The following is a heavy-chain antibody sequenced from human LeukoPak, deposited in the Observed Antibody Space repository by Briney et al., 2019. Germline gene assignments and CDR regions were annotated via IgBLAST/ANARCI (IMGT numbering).Heavy chain of an antibody. CDR1: TFTFSSYS. J-gene: IGHJ4*02. V-gene: IGHV3-48*02. D-gene: IGHD6-19*01. CDR2: ISSSSSTI. CDR3: ARGFSGWYHYYFDF. Sequence: PGGSLRLSCAASTFTFSSYSMSWVRQAPGKGLKRVSYISSSSSTIYYADSGKGRFTISRDNPKYSLYLQIISVRDEDTAVYYCARGFSGWYHYYFDFWGQGTLVTVSS.